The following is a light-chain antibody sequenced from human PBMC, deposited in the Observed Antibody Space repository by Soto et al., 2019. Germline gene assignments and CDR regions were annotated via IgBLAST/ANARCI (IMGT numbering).Light chain of an antibody. CDR3: QQYDNFPFT. Sequence: DIQMTQSPSSLSASVGDRVTMTCQASHDINYSLKWYQHKPGTAPKLLIFDASVLLAGLPSRCSGSGSGTEFTFTISRLQPEDFARYYCQQYDNFPFTFGPGTTVD. V-gene: IGKV1-33*01. CDR2: DAS. CDR1: HDINYS. J-gene: IGKJ3*01.